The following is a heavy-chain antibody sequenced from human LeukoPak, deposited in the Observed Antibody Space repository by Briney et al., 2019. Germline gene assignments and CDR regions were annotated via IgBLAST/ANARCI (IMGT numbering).Heavy chain of an antibody. V-gene: IGHV3-74*01. Sequence: GGSLRLSCAASGFTFSSNWMHWVRQAPGKGLVWVSRIDTDGSSTSYADSVKGRFTISRDDAKNTLYLQMSSLTAEDTAVYYCILAAAGTEFDSWGQGTLVTVSS. J-gene: IGHJ4*02. D-gene: IGHD6-13*01. CDR3: ILAAAGTEFDS. CDR1: GFTFSSNW. CDR2: IDTDGSST.